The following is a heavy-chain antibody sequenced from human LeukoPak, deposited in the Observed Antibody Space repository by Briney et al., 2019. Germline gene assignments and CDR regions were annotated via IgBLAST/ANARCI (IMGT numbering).Heavy chain of an antibody. J-gene: IGHJ4*02. CDR3: ARGYYGSGSYYKTSLGY. CDR1: GYTFTSYY. V-gene: IGHV1-46*01. D-gene: IGHD3-10*01. CDR2: INPSGGST. Sequence: ASVKVSCKASGYTFTSYYMHWVRQAPGQGLEWMGIINPSGGSTSYAQKFQGRVTMTRDTSTSTVHMELSSLRSEDTAVYYCARGYYGSGSYYKTSLGYWGQGTLVTVSS.